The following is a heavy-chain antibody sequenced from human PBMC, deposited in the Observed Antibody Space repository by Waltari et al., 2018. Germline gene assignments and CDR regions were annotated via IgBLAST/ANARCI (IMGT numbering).Heavy chain of an antibody. V-gene: IGHV4-39*07. J-gene: IGHJ3*02. CDR3: ARPSRGSGAFDM. CDR1: GDSIRSSNYY. CDR2: IYYGGST. Sequence: QLQLQESGPGLVKPSATLSLTCIVSGDSIRSSNYYWVWIRQPPGKGLEWIGSIYYGGSTYYNPSLESRVTISVDTSKNQFSLKLSSVTDADTAVYYCARPSRGSGAFDMWGQGTMVTVSS. D-gene: IGHD3-16*01.